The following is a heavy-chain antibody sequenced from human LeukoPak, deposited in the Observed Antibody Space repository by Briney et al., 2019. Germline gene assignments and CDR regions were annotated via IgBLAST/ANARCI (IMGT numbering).Heavy chain of an antibody. Sequence: GGSLRLSCAASGFTVSSNYMSWVRQAPGKGLEWVSVIYSGGSTYYADSVKGRFTISRDNSKNTLYLQMNSLRAEDTAVYYCARDPRFGGGYFDYWGQGTLVTVSS. V-gene: IGHV3-53*01. D-gene: IGHD3-10*01. CDR3: ARDPRFGGGYFDY. J-gene: IGHJ4*02. CDR2: IYSGGST. CDR1: GFTVSSNY.